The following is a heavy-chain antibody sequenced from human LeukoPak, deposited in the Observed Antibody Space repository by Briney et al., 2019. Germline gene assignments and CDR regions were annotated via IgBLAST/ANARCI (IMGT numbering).Heavy chain of an antibody. CDR1: GGSISSYY. CDR3: ARGQNYYDSSGYRF. Sequence: SETLSLTCTVSGGSISSYYWSWIRQPPGKGLEWIGYIYYSGNTNYNPSLKSRVTISVDTSKNQFSLKLSSVTAADTAVYYCARGQNYYDSSGYRFWGQGTLVTVSS. CDR2: IYYSGNT. J-gene: IGHJ4*02. V-gene: IGHV4-59*01. D-gene: IGHD3-22*01.